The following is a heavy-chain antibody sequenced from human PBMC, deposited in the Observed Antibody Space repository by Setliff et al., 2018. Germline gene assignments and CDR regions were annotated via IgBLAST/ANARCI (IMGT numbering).Heavy chain of an antibody. CDR1: GYSFTLYA. V-gene: IGHV1-3*03. J-gene: IGHJ4*02. Sequence: GASVKVSCKASGYSFTLYAMHWMRQAPGQRLEWMGWVNIDNGKTEYSQEFQDRVTFTRDTFAETAYMELRSLTSDDMAVYYCARGYCDGIGCPAPLYYVDSWGQGTLVTVSS. D-gene: IGHD2-21*01. CDR3: ARGYCDGIGCPAPLYYVDS. CDR2: VNIDNGKT.